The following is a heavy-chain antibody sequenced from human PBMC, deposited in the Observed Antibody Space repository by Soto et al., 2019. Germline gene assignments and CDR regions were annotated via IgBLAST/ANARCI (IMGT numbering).Heavy chain of an antibody. J-gene: IGHJ5*02. V-gene: IGHV3-74*01. Sequence: EVQLVESGGGLVQPGGSLRLSCAASGFTFSSYWMHWVRQAPGKGLVWVSRINSDGSSTSYADSVKGRFTISRDNAKSTLYLQMNSLRAEETGVYYCARDPAVAVTGDSWFDRWGQGTLVTVSS. CDR1: GFTFSSYW. CDR2: INSDGSST. CDR3: ARDPAVAVTGDSWFDR. D-gene: IGHD6-19*01.